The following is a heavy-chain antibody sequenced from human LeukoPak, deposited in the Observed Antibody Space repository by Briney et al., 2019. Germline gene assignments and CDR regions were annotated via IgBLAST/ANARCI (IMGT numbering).Heavy chain of an antibody. CDR3: AKKRPGYYYYYMDV. CDR2: ISYDGSNK. Sequence: GGSLRLSCAASGFTFSSYAMHWVRQAPGKGLEWVAVISYDGSNKYYADSVKGRFTTSRDNSKSTLYLQMNSLRAEDTAVYYCAKKRPGYYYYYMDVWGKGTTVTVSS. D-gene: IGHD7-27*01. CDR1: GFTFSSYA. V-gene: IGHV3-30*04. J-gene: IGHJ6*03.